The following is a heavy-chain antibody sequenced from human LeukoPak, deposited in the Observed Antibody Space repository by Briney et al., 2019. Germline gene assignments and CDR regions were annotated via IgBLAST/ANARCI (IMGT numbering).Heavy chain of an antibody. V-gene: IGHV1-18*01. CDR3: ARDRAYSGSYGSFDY. CDR2: ISAYNGNT. Sequence: ASVKVSCKASGYTFTSYGISWVRQAPGQGLEWMGWISAYNGNTNYAQKLQGRVTMTTDTSTSTAYMGLRSLRSDDTAVYYCARDRAYSGSYGSFDYWGQGTLVTVSS. D-gene: IGHD1-26*01. J-gene: IGHJ4*02. CDR1: GYTFTSYG.